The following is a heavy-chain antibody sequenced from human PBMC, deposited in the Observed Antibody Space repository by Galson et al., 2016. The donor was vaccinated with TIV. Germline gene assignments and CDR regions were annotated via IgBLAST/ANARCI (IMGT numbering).Heavy chain of an antibody. D-gene: IGHD3-10*01. CDR2: IYYSGNTNY. CDR1: GGSISSFH. CDR3: ARAPYGENWYFVL. J-gene: IGHJ2*01. Sequence: SETLSLTCSVSGGSISSFHWSWIRQPPGKGLEWIGYIYYSGNTNYNYNPSLEIRVTMSVDTSKTQLSLDLSSVTAADTAVYFCARAPYGENWYFVLWGRGTLVTVSS. V-gene: IGHV4-59*08.